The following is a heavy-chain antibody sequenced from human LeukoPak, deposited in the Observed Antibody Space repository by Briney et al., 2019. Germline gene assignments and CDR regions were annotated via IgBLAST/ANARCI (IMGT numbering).Heavy chain of an antibody. D-gene: IGHD5/OR15-5a*01. J-gene: IGHJ4*02. CDR3: AIYRRKRLKIVYDPFDN. CDR1: GFTFSSYA. CDR2: ISGSGGST. Sequence: GGSLRLSCAASGFTFSSYAMSWVRQAPAKGLEGVSAISGSGGSTYYADSVKGRFTISRDNSKNTLYLQMNSLRAEYTAVYYSAIYRRKRLKIVYDPFDNWGQGTLVTVSS. V-gene: IGHV3-23*01.